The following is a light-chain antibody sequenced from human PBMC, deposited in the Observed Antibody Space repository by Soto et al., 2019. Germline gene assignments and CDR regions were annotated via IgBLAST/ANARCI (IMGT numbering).Light chain of an antibody. CDR2: GAS. CDR1: QTVSSSY. V-gene: IGKV3-20*01. CDR3: QQYGSSPL. Sequence: EIVLTQSPGTPSLSPGERATLSCRASQTVSSSYLAWYQQKPGQAPRLLISGASSRATGIPDRFSGSGSGTDFTLTISRLEPEDFAVYYCQQYGSSPLFGQGTKLEIK. J-gene: IGKJ2*01.